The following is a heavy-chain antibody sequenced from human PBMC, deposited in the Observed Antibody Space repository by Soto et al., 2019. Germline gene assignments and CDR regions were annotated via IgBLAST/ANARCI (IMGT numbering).Heavy chain of an antibody. Sequence: ASVKVYCKASGYTFTSYFMHWVRQENGQGLEWMGIINPSGGSTSYAQKFQGRVTMTRDTSTSTVYMELSSLRSEDTAVYYCARDRSDSSGYAPFDAFDIWGQGTMVTVSS. V-gene: IGHV1-46*01. CDR1: GYTFTSYF. CDR2: INPSGGST. J-gene: IGHJ3*02. D-gene: IGHD3-22*01. CDR3: ARDRSDSSGYAPFDAFDI.